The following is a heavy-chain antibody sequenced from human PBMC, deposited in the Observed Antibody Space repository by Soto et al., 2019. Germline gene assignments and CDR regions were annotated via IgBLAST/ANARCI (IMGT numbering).Heavy chain of an antibody. J-gene: IGHJ4*02. CDR1: GGSFGKYA. CDR2: FIPVYRTL. V-gene: IGHV1-69*13. D-gene: IGHD3-10*01. CDR3: APGVSSIGFFPVDS. Sequence: SSVKVSCKASGGSFGKYAINWVRQTPGQGLEWLGGFIPVYRTLNYAQKFQGRVTITADESTGTAYMTLSSLASDDTAVYYCAPGVSSIGFFPVDSWGQGTRATVSS.